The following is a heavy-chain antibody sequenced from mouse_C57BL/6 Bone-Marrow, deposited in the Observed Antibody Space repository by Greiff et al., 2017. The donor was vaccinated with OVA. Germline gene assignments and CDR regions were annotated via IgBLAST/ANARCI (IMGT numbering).Heavy chain of an antibody. CDR3: ARRFYYGSSYWYFDV. CDR2: ISDGGSYT. D-gene: IGHD1-1*01. CDR1: GFTFSSYA. Sequence: EVHLVESGGGLVKPGGSLKLSCAASGFTFSSYAMSWVRQTPEKRLEWVATISDGGSYTYYPDNVKGRFTISRDNAKNNLYLQMSHLKSEDTAMYYCARRFYYGSSYWYFDVWGTGTTVTVSS. J-gene: IGHJ1*03. V-gene: IGHV5-4*03.